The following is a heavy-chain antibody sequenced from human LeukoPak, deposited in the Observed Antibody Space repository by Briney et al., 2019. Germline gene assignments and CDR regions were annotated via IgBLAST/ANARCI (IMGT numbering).Heavy chain of an antibody. CDR2: IYPGDSDT. V-gene: IGHV5-51*01. CDR1: GYSFTSYW. CDR3: ARPRGAAPDAFDI. D-gene: IGHD6-6*01. Sequence: GESLKISCKGSGYSFTSYWIGWVLQMPGKGLEWMVIIYPGDSDTRYSPSFQGQVTISADKSISTAYLQWSSLKASDTAMYYCARPRGAAPDAFDIWGQGTMVTVSS. J-gene: IGHJ3*02.